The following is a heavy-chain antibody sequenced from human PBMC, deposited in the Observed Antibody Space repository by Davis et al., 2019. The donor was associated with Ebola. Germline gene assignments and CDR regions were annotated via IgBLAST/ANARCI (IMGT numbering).Heavy chain of an antibody. CDR3: AREAGTMVRGVEYYFDY. Sequence: GESLKISCAASGITVRSKFMSWVRQAPGKGLEWGSVIYSGGGTHYADNVQGRFTITRDNLKNTVYLQMNSLRAEDTAVYYCAREAGTMVRGVEYYFDYWGQGTLVTVSS. D-gene: IGHD3-10*01. V-gene: IGHV3-66*01. CDR2: IYSGGGT. CDR1: GITVRSKF. J-gene: IGHJ4*02.